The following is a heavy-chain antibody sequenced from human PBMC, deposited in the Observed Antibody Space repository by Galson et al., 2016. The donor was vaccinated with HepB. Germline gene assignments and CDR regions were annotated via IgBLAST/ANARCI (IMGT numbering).Heavy chain of an antibody. D-gene: IGHD4-11*01. Sequence: SLRLSCAASGFTLSTYWMSWVRQAPGKGLEWVAVIWYDGSSKYYIDSVKGRFTISRDNSKNTLNLQMSSLRAEDTAVYYCAKVATPNRNYENWFDSWGQGTLVTVSS. J-gene: IGHJ5*01. CDR3: AKVATPNRNYENWFDS. CDR2: IWYDGSSK. CDR1: GFTLSTYW. V-gene: IGHV3-33*06.